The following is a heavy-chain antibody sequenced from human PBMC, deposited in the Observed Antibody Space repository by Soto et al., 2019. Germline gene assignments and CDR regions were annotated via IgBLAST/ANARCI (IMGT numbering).Heavy chain of an antibody. J-gene: IGHJ5*02. CDR1: GFTFSSYS. V-gene: IGHV3-48*02. CDR2: ISSSSSTI. Sequence: EVQLVESGGGLVQPGGSLRLSCAASGFTFSSYSMNWVRQAPGKGLEWVSYISSSSSTIYYADSVKGRFTISRDKAKNALYLLMMSRRDEDTAVDYCAREGVNLNWFDPWGQGTLVTVSS. CDR3: AREGVNLNWFDP. D-gene: IGHD3-10*01.